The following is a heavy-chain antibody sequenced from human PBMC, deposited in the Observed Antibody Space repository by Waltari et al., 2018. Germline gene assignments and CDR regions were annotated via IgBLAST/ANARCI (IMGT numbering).Heavy chain of an antibody. D-gene: IGHD5-18*01. V-gene: IGHV3-74*01. Sequence: EVQLVESGGGLVQPGESLRLSCAASGFDFGDYWMHWVRQSPGKGLEWVSRINIDGVYSSYADSVKGRFTISRDNAKNRVFLQLNSVRGEDTAVYYCARKGGRGYPYGPFYYDYWGQGTLVTVSS. CDR3: ARKGGRGYPYGPFYYDY. CDR2: INIDGVYS. J-gene: IGHJ4*02. CDR1: GFDFGDYW.